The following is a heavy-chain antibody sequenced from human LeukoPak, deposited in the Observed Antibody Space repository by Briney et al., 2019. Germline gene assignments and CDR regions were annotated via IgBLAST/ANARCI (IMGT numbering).Heavy chain of an antibody. CDR1: GDSISNYY. CDR2: FYNSGRS. D-gene: IGHD3-16*01. Sequence: PSETLSLTCTVSGDSISNYYWSWIRQPPGKGLEWIGYFYNSGRSTYNPSLKSRVTISADTSKNHFSLKLNSVTTADTAVYYCTRGAGWLIDYWGQGILVTVSS. V-gene: IGHV4-59*01. J-gene: IGHJ4*02. CDR3: TRGAGWLIDY.